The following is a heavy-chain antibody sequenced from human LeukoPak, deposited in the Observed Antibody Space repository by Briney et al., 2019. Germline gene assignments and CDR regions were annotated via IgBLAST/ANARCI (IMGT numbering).Heavy chain of an antibody. V-gene: IGHV6-1*01. Sequence: SQTLSLTCAISGDSVSNNNVAWNWIRQSPSRGLEWLGRTYYKSKWYYDYGASVKSRITINPDTSKNQFSLHMNSVTPDDTAVYFCTRDPGWLDFDCWGQGTLVTVSS. J-gene: IGHJ4*02. D-gene: IGHD6-19*01. CDR3: TRDPGWLDFDC. CDR2: TYYKSKWYY. CDR1: GDSVSNNNVA.